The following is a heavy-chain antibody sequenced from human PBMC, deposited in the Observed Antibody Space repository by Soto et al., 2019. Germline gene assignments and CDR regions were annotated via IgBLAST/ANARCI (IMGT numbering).Heavy chain of an antibody. CDR3: ARGVLSREGYSWDHYYYYYMDV. CDR1: GGTFSSYA. J-gene: IGHJ6*02. CDR2: IIPIFGTA. V-gene: IGHV1-69*13. Sequence: AVKVSFKDSGGTFSSYAISWVRQTPGQGLEWMGGIIPIFGTANYAQKLQGRATITAYESTSTAYMELSSLRSEDTAVYYSARGVLSREGYSWDHYYYYYMDVLGQGTTVTVSS. D-gene: IGHD4-4*01.